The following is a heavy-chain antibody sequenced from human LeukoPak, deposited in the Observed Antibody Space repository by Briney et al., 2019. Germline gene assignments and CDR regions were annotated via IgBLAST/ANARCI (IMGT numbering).Heavy chain of an antibody. CDR3: ARFINYGSGSDWFDS. J-gene: IGHJ5*01. D-gene: IGHD3-10*01. Sequence: SETLSLTCAVYGGSFSGYYWSWIRQPPEKGLEWIGEINHSGSTNYNPSLKSRVTISVDTSKNQFSLKLSSVTAADTAVYYCARFINYGSGSDWFDSWGQGTLVTVSS. CDR1: GGSFSGYY. CDR2: INHSGST. V-gene: IGHV4-34*01.